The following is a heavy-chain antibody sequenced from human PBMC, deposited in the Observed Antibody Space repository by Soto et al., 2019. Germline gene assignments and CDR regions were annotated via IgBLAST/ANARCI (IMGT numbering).Heavy chain of an antibody. Sequence: SLRLSCAASGFTFSSYAMSWVRQAPGKGLEWVSAISGSGGSTYYADSVKGRFTISRDNSKNTLYLQMNSLRAEDTAVYYCAKDSDYYDSSGYGFWGQGTLVTVSS. V-gene: IGHV3-23*01. CDR3: AKDSDYYDSSGYGF. CDR1: GFTFSSYA. J-gene: IGHJ4*02. CDR2: ISGSGGST. D-gene: IGHD3-22*01.